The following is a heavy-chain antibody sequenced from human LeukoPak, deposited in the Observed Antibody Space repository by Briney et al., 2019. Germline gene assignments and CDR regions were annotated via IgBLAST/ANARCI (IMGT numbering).Heavy chain of an antibody. CDR2: VSSSGTTT. CDR1: GFTFSSYS. J-gene: IGHJ4*02. CDR3: ARADRDGNKRFLD. Sequence: GGSLRLSCAASGFTFSSYSVIWARQAPGKGLEWVSYVSSSGTTTYYADSVKGRFTISRDNGKNLVSLQMNSLRDEDTAVHYCARADRDGNKRFLDWGQGTLVTVSS. D-gene: IGHD5-24*01. V-gene: IGHV3-48*02.